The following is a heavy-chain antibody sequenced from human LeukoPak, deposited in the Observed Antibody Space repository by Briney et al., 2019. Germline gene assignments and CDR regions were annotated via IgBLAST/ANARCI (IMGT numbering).Heavy chain of an antibody. J-gene: IGHJ4*02. Sequence: GGSPRLSCATSGFIFNDAWMNWVRQAPGKGLEWLGRIKSISYGGTIDYAAPVKGRFTISRDDSKNTLYLQMDSLETEDTAVYYCTRTWPGNTCFNFWGQGTLVTVSS. CDR2: IKSISYGGTI. CDR3: TRTWPGNTCFNF. V-gene: IGHV3-15*01. D-gene: IGHD1-7*01. CDR1: GFIFNDAW.